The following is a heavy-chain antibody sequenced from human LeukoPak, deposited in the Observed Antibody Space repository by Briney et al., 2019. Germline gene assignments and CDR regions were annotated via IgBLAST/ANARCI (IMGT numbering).Heavy chain of an antibody. CDR2: MNPNSGNT. D-gene: IGHD6-19*01. Sequence: ASVKVSCKASGYTFTSYDINWVRQATGQGLEWMGWMNPNSGNTGYAQKFRGRVTMTRNTSISTAYMELSSLRSEDTAVYYCARGIGIAVAGRGRDYWGQGTLVTASS. V-gene: IGHV1-8*01. J-gene: IGHJ4*02. CDR3: ARGIGIAVAGRGRDY. CDR1: GYTFTSYD.